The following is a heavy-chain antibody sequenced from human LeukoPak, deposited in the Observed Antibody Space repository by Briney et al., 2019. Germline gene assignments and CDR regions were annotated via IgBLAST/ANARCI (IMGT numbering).Heavy chain of an antibody. Sequence: SETLALTCTVSGGSISSTEHYWTWVRQVPGKGLEWIGYIYYSGSAYYNPSLRSRVTISIDRSQNHFSVNLTFVTAADTAVYYCARTLLNLSGGLKSAFDLWGRGTLVTVYS. J-gene: IGHJ3*01. V-gene: IGHV4-31*03. CDR3: ARTLLNLSGGLKSAFDL. CDR1: GGSISSTEHY. D-gene: IGHD3-16*01. CDR2: IYYSGSA.